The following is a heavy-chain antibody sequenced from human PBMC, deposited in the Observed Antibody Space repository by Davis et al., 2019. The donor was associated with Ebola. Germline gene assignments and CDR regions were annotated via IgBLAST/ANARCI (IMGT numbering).Heavy chain of an antibody. CDR2: TYYRSKWHN. Sequence: PSETLSLTCAISGDSVSANSVAWNWIRQSPSRGLEWLGRTYYRSKWHNDYAVSVKSRMTINPDTSKNQISLQLKSVSPEDTAVYYCARRDFDGFEIWGQGTMVTVSS. J-gene: IGHJ3*02. D-gene: IGHD3-3*01. CDR1: GDSVSANSVA. CDR3: ARRDFDGFEI. V-gene: IGHV6-1*01.